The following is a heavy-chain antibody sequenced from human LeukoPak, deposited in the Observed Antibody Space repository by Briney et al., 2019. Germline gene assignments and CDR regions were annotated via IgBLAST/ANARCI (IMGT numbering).Heavy chain of an antibody. Sequence: ASVKVSCKASGYTFTSYGISWVRQAPGQGLEWMGWISAYNGNTNYAQNLQGRVTMTTDTSTSTAYVELRSLRSDDTAVYYCARGGFCSGGSCYLGYWGQGTLVTVSS. CDR3: ARGGFCSGGSCYLGY. J-gene: IGHJ4*02. CDR2: ISAYNGNT. V-gene: IGHV1-18*01. D-gene: IGHD2-15*01. CDR1: GYTFTSYG.